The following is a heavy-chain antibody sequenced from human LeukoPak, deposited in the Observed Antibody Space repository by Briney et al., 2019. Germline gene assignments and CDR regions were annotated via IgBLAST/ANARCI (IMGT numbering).Heavy chain of an antibody. D-gene: IGHD3-10*01. CDR3: ARAARYYGSGSYAFDI. CDR1: GFTFSSYG. CDR2: ISGSGGST. V-gene: IGHV3-23*01. J-gene: IGHJ3*02. Sequence: GGSLRLSCAASGFTFSSYGMSWVRQAPGRGLEWVSAISGSGGSTYYADSVKGRFTISRDNSKNTLYLQMNSLRAEDTALYYCARAARYYGSGSYAFDIWGQGTMVTVSS.